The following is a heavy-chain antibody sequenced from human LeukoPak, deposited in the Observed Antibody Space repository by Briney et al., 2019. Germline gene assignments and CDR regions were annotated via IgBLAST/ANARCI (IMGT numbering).Heavy chain of an antibody. Sequence: SETLSLTCTISGGSISSSSYYWGWIRQPPGKGLEWIGSIYYSGSTYYNPSLKSRVTISVDTSKNQFSLKLSSVTAADTAVYYCARSPYYYGSGSSSSNWFDPWGQGTLVTVSS. CDR2: IYYSGST. V-gene: IGHV4-39*07. D-gene: IGHD3-10*01. CDR1: GGSISSSSYY. CDR3: ARSPYYYGSGSSSSNWFDP. J-gene: IGHJ5*02.